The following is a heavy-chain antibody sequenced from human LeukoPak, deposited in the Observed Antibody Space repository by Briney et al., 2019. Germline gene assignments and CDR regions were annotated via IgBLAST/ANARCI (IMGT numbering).Heavy chain of an antibody. CDR1: GFTFSIYA. CDR3: ATPGGILRFLEWFEDV. V-gene: IGHV3-23*01. D-gene: IGHD3-3*01. CDR2: ISTSGSNT. Sequence: PGGSLRLSCAASGFTFSIYAMSLVRQTPGKGLEWVSGISTSGSNTYYADSVRGRFTISRDNSKNTLYLQMNSLRAEDTAVYYCATPGGILRFLEWFEDVWGQGTTVTVSS. J-gene: IGHJ6*02.